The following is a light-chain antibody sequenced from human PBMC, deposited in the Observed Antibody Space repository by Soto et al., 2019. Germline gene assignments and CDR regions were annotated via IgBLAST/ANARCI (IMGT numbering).Light chain of an antibody. CDR2: DAS. CDR3: QQYDNLLFT. Sequence: DIQMTQSPSSLSASVGGGVTITCRASQFIGNYLNWYQQKPGKAPKLLIYDASNLETGVPSRFSGSGSGTDFTFTISSLQPEDIATYYCQQYDNLLFTFGPGTKVDIK. CDR1: QFIGNY. V-gene: IGKV1-33*01. J-gene: IGKJ3*01.